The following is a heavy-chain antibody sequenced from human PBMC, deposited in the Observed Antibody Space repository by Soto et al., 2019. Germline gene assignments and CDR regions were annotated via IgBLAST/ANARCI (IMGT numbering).Heavy chain of an antibody. V-gene: IGHV1-58*01. J-gene: IGHJ4*02. Sequence: QVQVVQSGPEVRNPGTSMKVSCTTSGFTFTNSAVQWVRQARGQRLEWIGWIIIGSGATNYLQDLRGRITITRDTAPGTAYMELSSLRSDDTAVYYGAAELYVGGDCCHFDYWGQGTLLTVSS. CDR3: AAELYVGGDCCHFDY. CDR1: GFTFTNSA. D-gene: IGHD2-21*02. CDR2: IIIGSGAT.